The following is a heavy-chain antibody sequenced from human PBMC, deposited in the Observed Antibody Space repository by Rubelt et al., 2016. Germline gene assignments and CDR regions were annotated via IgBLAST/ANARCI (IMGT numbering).Heavy chain of an antibody. J-gene: IGHJ4*02. CDR3: ARGFEGGASDY. D-gene: IGHD4/OR15-4a*01. V-gene: IGHV1-2*02. CDR2: IIPHSGGT. Sequence: QAQLVQSGSELKKPGASVKVSCKASGYTFTNWGMNWVRQAPGQGLEWMGWIIPHSGGTNYAQKFQGRVTMTRDTSIRTAYMELSRLRSDDTAVYYCARGFEGGASDYWGQGTLVTVSS. CDR1: GYTFTNWG.